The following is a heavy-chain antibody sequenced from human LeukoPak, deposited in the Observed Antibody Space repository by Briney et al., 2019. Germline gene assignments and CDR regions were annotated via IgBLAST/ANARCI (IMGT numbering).Heavy chain of an antibody. CDR1: GGSTSSGGNY. CDR3: ARSYSSGWIFDY. V-gene: IGHV4-61*08. J-gene: IGHJ4*02. Sequence: SETLSLTCTVSGGSTSSGGNYWSWIRQPPGKGLEWIGYIYDSGSTNYNPALKSRVTISVDTSKNQFSLKLSSVTAADTAVYYCARSYSSGWIFDYWGQGTLVTVSS. CDR2: IYDSGST. D-gene: IGHD6-19*01.